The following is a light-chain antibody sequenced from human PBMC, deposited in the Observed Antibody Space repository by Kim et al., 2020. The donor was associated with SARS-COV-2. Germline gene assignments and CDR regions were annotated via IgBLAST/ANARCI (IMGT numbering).Light chain of an antibody. V-gene: IGKV1-8*01. Sequence: ASAGDRVTITCRASHYISDSLAWYQQKPGTAPKLLIYFASTLQSGVPSRFSGSGSGTDFTLTIGSLQSEDFATYFCQQHYGYPLTFGGGTKVDIK. J-gene: IGKJ4*01. CDR3: QQHYGYPLT. CDR2: FAS. CDR1: HYISDS.